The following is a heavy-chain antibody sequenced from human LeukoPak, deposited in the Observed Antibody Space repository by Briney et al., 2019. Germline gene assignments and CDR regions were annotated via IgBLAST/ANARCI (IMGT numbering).Heavy chain of an antibody. D-gene: IGHD5-18*01. V-gene: IGHV4-39*01. CDR2: IYYSGST. CDR1: GGSLSSSSYY. CDR3: ARQRTSGYSYGYGY. Sequence: SETLSLTCTVSGGSLSSSSYYWGWIRQPPGKGLEWIGSIYYSGSTYYNPSLKSRVTISVDTSKNQFSLKLSSVTAADTAVYYCARQRTSGYSYGYGYWGQGTLVTVSS. J-gene: IGHJ4*02.